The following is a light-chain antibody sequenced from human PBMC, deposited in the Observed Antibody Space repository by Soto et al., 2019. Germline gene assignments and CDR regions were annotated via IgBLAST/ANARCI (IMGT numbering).Light chain of an antibody. J-gene: IGKJ2*01. Sequence: DIQMTQSPSTLSASVGDRVTITCRASQSISSWLAWYLQKPGKAPKLLIYKASTLQDGVPSRFSGSGSGTEFTLTISSLQPGDFATYYCQQYSSYSPYTFGQGTKLEIK. CDR3: QQYSSYSPYT. CDR2: KAS. CDR1: QSISSW. V-gene: IGKV1-5*03.